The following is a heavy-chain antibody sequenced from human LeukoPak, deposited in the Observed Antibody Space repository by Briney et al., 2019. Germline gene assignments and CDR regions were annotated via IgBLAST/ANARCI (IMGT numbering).Heavy chain of an antibody. CDR1: GYTFTGYC. D-gene: IGHD2-2*01. Sequence: ASVKVSCKASGYTFTGYCMHWVRQAPGQGLEWMGWINPNSGGTNYAQKFQGRVTMTRDTSISTAYMELSRLRSDDTAVYYCARAGDGYCSSTGCYQRWFDPWGQGTLVTVSS. CDR3: ARAGDGYCSSTGCYQRWFDP. J-gene: IGHJ5*02. CDR2: INPNSGGT. V-gene: IGHV1-2*02.